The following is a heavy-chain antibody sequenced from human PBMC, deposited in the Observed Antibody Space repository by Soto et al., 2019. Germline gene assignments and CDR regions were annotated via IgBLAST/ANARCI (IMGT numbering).Heavy chain of an antibody. CDR2: ISAYNGNT. D-gene: IGHD3-3*01. J-gene: IGHJ6*02. CDR3: ARDGRWVRTIFGATHMDV. CDR1: GYSFTSYG. Sequence: GASVKVSCKASGYSFTSYGISWVRQAPGQGLEWMGWISAYNGNTNYAQKLQGRVTMTTDTSTGTAYMELRSLRSDDTAVYYCARDGRWVRTIFGATHMDVWGQGTTVTVSS. V-gene: IGHV1-18*04.